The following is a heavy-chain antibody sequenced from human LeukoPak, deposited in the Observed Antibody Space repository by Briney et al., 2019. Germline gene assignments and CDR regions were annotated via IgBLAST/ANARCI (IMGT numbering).Heavy chain of an antibody. D-gene: IGHD2-2*01. V-gene: IGHV1-24*01. Sequence: ASVKVSCKVSGYTLTELSMHWVRQAPGKGLEWMGGFDPEDGETIYAQKFQGRVTMTEDTSTDTAYMELSSLRSEDTAVYYCAIGVVVVPAATQGDYYFDYWGQGTLVTVSS. CDR1: GYTLTELS. J-gene: IGHJ4*02. CDR3: AIGVVVVPAATQGDYYFDY. CDR2: FDPEDGET.